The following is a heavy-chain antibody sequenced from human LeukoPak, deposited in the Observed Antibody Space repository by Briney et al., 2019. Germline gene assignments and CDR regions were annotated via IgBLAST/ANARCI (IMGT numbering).Heavy chain of an antibody. D-gene: IGHD3-16*01. Sequence: GASVKVSCKASGYTFTGYWLHWVRQAPGRGLEWMGWINPNGGGTNYAQKFQGRVTMTRDTSISTAYMELSRLRSDDTAVYYCVKFAGGIYWGQGTLVTVSS. J-gene: IGHJ4*02. V-gene: IGHV1-2*02. CDR3: VKFAGGIY. CDR1: GYTFTGYW. CDR2: INPNGGGT.